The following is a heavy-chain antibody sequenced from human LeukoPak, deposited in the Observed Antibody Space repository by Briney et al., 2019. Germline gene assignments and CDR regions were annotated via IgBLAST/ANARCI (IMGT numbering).Heavy chain of an antibody. Sequence: GGSLRLSCSAPGFTVSSNYMSWVRQAPGKGLEWVSVIYSGGSTYYADSVKGRFTISRDNSKNTLYLQMNSLRAEDTAVYYCARKGDYGDYFDYWGQGTLVTVSS. D-gene: IGHD4-17*01. CDR2: IYSGGST. CDR1: GFTVSSNY. J-gene: IGHJ4*02. V-gene: IGHV3-53*01. CDR3: ARKGDYGDYFDY.